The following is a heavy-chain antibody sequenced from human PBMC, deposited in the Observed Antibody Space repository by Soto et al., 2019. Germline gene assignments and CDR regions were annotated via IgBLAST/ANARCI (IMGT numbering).Heavy chain of an antibody. CDR1: GGSISSYY. J-gene: IGHJ6*02. CDR3: ARDRSSDYDSSGYYRYYYYYGMDV. V-gene: IGHV4-59*01. CDR2: IYYSGSA. Sequence: PSETLSLTCTVSGGSISSYYWSWIRQPPGKGLEWIGYIYYSGSANYNPSLKSRVTISVDTSKNQFSLKLSSVTAADTAVYYCARDRSSDYDSSGYYRYYYYYGMDVWGQGTTVTVSS. D-gene: IGHD3-22*01.